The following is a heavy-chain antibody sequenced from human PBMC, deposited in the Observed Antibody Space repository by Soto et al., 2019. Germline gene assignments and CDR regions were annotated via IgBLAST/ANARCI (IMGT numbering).Heavy chain of an antibody. D-gene: IGHD6-19*01. V-gene: IGHV4-34*01. CDR3: ARGRQWLVYYYWMDV. CDR1: GGSFSGYY. J-gene: IGHJ6*02. CDR2: INHSGST. Sequence: PSATLSLTCALYGGSFSGYYWSWIRQPPGKGLEWIGEINHSGSTNYNPSLKSRVTISVDTSKNRFSLKLSSVTAADTAVYYCARGRQWLVYYYWMDVWGQGTTVTVSS.